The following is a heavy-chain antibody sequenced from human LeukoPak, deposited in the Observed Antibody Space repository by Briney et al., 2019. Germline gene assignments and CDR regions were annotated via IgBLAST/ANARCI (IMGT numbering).Heavy chain of an antibody. V-gene: IGHV3-64D*06. CDR1: GFAFSGYA. J-gene: IGHJ4*02. Sequence: HAGGSLRLSCSASGFAFSGYAMHWVRQAPGKGLQYASAISPTGGSTYYADSVKGRFSISRDNSKNTLYLQMSSLRPEDTAVYYCVPKGTEGYWGQGTLVTVSS. CDR2: ISPTGGST. CDR3: VPKGTEGY.